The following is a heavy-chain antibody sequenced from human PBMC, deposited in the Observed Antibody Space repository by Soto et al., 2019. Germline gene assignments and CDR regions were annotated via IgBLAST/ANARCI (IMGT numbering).Heavy chain of an antibody. V-gene: IGHV2-26*01. CDR1: GFSLRNARMG. J-gene: IGHJ6*03. CDR2: VLSNDEK. D-gene: IGHD3-22*01. CDR3: ARMLAVNYYYYYVDV. Sequence: QVTLKESGPVLVKPTETLTLTCTVSGFSLRNARMGVSWIRQPPRKALEWLAHVLSNDEKSYNKSLQTRLTISKDTSKSQVVLTMTYLDPVDTATSFCARMLAVNYYYYYVDVWGEGTTVTVSS.